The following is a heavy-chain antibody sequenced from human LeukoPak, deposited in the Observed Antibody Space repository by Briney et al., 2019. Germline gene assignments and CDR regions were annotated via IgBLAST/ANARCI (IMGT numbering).Heavy chain of an antibody. V-gene: IGHV3-30*02. Sequence: GGSLRLSCAASGFTLSSYGMHWVRQAPGKGLEWVAFIRYDGSNKYYADSVKGRFTISRDNSKNTLYLQMNSLRAEDTAVYYCAKLYYDDSSGIFDAFDIWGQGTMVTVSS. CDR1: GFTLSSYG. D-gene: IGHD3-22*01. J-gene: IGHJ3*02. CDR2: IRYDGSNK. CDR3: AKLYYDDSSGIFDAFDI.